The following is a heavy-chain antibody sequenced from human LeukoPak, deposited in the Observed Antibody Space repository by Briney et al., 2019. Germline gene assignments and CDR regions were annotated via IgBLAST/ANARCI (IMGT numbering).Heavy chain of an antibody. CDR1: GFTFSHYE. Sequence: PGGSLRLSCAASGFTFSHYEMNSLRQAPGKGLEWVSYISSSGSTKYYADTVEGRFTISRDSAKNSLYLQMNSLRAEDTAIYYCARRVAYDIWRQGTMVTVSS. CDR2: ISSSGSTK. V-gene: IGHV3-48*03. J-gene: IGHJ3*02. CDR3: ARRVAYDI.